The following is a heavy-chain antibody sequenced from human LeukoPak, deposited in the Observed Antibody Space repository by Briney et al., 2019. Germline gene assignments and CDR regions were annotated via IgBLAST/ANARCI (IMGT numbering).Heavy chain of an antibody. J-gene: IGHJ2*01. V-gene: IGHV3-30*03. Sequence: GGSLRLSCAASGFTFSSNGMHWVRQAPGKGLEWVALISYDGRSKYYADSVKGRFTISRDNSKNTLFLQMNSLRAEDTALYYCVRRGTNLYFDFWGRGTLVTVSS. CDR2: ISYDGRSK. CDR1: GFTFSSNG. D-gene: IGHD1-14*01. CDR3: VRRGTNLYFDF.